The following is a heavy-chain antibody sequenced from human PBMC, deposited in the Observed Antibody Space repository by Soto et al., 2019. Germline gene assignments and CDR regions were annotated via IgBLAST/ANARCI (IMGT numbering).Heavy chain of an antibody. Sequence: KESGPTLVTPTQTLTLTCSFSGFSLTSRPMGVGWIRQPPGKALEWLAVIYWDDDKRYSPALRSRLTITKDTSKNQVVLTVTNMDPVDTATYYCAHRLGGYTWNDGYFDYWGQGILVTVSS. CDR1: GFSLTSRPMG. CDR3: AHRLGGYTWNDGYFDY. J-gene: IGHJ4*02. CDR2: IYWDDDK. D-gene: IGHD1-20*01. V-gene: IGHV2-5*02.